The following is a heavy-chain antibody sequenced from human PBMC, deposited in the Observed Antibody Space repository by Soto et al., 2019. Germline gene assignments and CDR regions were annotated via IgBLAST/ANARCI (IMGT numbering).Heavy chain of an antibody. CDR1: GGSISSYY. V-gene: IGHV4-59*01. CDR2: IYYSGST. D-gene: IGHD5-12*01. J-gene: IGHJ5*02. CDR3: AKANSGYGSFDP. Sequence: SETLSLTCTVSGGSISSYYWSWIRQPPGKGLEWIGYIYYSGSTNYNPSLKSRATIAIDKSKNQFSLKLTSVTAADTAVYYCAKANSGYGSFDPWGQGMLVTVSS.